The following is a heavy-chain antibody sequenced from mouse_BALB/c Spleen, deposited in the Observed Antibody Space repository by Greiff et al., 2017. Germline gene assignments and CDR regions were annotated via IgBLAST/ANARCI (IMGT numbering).Heavy chain of an antibody. D-gene: IGHD2-14*01. CDR3: ARLRYDGY. J-gene: IGHJ3*01. V-gene: IGHV1-4*01. Sequence: VQLQESGAELARPGASVKMSCKASGYTFTSYTMHWVNQRPGQGLEWIGYINPSSGYTNYNQKFKDKATLTADKSSSTAYMQLSSLTSEDSAVYYYARLRYDGYWGQGTLVTVSA. CDR2: INPSSGYT. CDR1: GYTFTSYT.